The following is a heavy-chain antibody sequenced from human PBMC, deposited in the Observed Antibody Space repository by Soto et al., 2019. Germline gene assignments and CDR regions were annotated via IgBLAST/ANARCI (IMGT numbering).Heavy chain of an antibody. Sequence: QVQLVESGGGVAQPGRSLRLSCAASGFMFSSHGMHWIRQAPGKGLEWVAVIWYDGSNKYYADSVKGRFTISRDNSKNTLYLQMNSLRVEDTAVYYCGPDTLDYWGQGTLVPVSS. J-gene: IGHJ4*02. CDR1: GFMFSSHG. V-gene: IGHV3-33*01. CDR3: GPDTLDY. CDR2: IWYDGSNK.